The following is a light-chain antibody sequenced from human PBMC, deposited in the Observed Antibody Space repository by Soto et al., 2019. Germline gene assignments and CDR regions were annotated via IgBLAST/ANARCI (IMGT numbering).Light chain of an antibody. CDR1: SSDVGSYDH. Sequence: QSVLTQPASVSGSPGQSITISCSGTSSDVGSYDHVAWYQQFPGKTPKLMIYEVSNRPSGVSSRFSGSKSGNTASLTISGLQAEDEAEYYCISYTGSSTSYVFGSGTKVTVL. CDR2: EVS. V-gene: IGLV2-14*01. J-gene: IGLJ1*01. CDR3: ISYTGSSTSYV.